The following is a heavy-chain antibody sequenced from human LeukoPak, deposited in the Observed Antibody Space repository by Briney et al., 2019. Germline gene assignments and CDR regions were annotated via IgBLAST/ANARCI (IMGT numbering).Heavy chain of an antibody. CDR3: ARVGDPTILEFDY. CDR1: GFTVSSNY. V-gene: IGHV3-53*01. J-gene: IGHJ4*02. CDR2: IYSGGST. Sequence: GGSLRLSCAASGFTVSSNYMSWVRQAPGKGLEWVSVIYSGGSTYYADSVKGRFTISRDNAKNSLYLQMNSLRAEDTAVYYCARVGDPTILEFDYWGQGTLVTVSS. D-gene: IGHD3-3*01.